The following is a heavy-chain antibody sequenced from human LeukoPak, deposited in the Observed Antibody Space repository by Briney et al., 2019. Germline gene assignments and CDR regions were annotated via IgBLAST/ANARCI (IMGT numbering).Heavy chain of an antibody. CDR1: GFTFIDYD. V-gene: IGHV3-13*01. D-gene: IGHD6-19*01. CDR3: ARGGIQVSGIDEFDY. Sequence: GGSLRLSCAASGFTFIDYDMHWVRQDIGKGLEWVSAIGIRGDTHYSGSVKGRFTISRENAESSLYLQMNSLRAEDTAVYYCARGGIQVSGIDEFDYWGQGTLVTVSS. J-gene: IGHJ4*02. CDR2: IGIRGDT.